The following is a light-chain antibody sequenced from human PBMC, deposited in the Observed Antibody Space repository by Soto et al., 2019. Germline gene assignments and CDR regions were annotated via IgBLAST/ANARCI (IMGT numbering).Light chain of an antibody. J-gene: IGLJ1*01. Sequence: QSARTQPPSASGTPGQKVTISCSGSSSNIGSNAVNWYQQVPGTAPKLLIYSDDQRPSGVPDRFSGSKSGTSASLAISGLQSEDEADYICAAWNDNLNGPSYVFGTGTKVTVL. CDR3: AAWNDNLNGPSYV. V-gene: IGLV1-44*01. CDR1: SSNIGSNA. CDR2: SDD.